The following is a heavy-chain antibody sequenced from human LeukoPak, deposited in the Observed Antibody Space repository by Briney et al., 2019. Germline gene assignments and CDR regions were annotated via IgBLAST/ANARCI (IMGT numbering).Heavy chain of an antibody. CDR2: ISSSSSYI. CDR3: ARDRAVAGPTRYYYYYGMDV. Sequence: NPGGSLRLSCAASGFTFSSYSMNWVRQAPGKGLEWVSSISSSSSYIYYADSVKGRFTISRDNAKNSLYLRMNSLRAEDTAVYYCARDRAVAGPTRYYYYYGMDVWGQGTTVTVSS. V-gene: IGHV3-21*01. CDR1: GFTFSSYS. D-gene: IGHD6-19*01. J-gene: IGHJ6*02.